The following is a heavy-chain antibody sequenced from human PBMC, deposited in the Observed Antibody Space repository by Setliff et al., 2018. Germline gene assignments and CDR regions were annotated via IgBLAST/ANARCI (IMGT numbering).Heavy chain of an antibody. V-gene: IGHV4-4*07. Sequence: TSETLSLTCTVSGGSISSYYWSWIQQPAGKGLEWIGHIYIGGSANYNPSLKSRVTMSIDTSKNQFSLKLNSVTAADMAVYYCAREQWLDPPGYYYMDVWAKGTTVTVSS. D-gene: IGHD6-19*01. CDR3: AREQWLDPPGYYYMDV. CDR1: GGSISSYY. CDR2: IYIGGSA. J-gene: IGHJ6*03.